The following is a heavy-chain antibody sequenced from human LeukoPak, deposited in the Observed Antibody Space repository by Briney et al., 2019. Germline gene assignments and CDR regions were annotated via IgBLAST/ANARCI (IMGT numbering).Heavy chain of an antibody. CDR2: IDYDGGSG. D-gene: IGHD3-10*01. CDR3: AKGRGSGSYVPFDY. CDR1: GFTLSSYE. V-gene: IGHV3-NL1*01. Sequence: PGGSLRLSCTVSGFTLSSYEMSWIRQAPGKGLEWVSSIDYDGGSGHYADSVKGRFTISRDNSKNTLYLQMNSLRAEDTAVYYCAKGRGSGSYVPFDYWGQGTLVTVSS. J-gene: IGHJ4*02.